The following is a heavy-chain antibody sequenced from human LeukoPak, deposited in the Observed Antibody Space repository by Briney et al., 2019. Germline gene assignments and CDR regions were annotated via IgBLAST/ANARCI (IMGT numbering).Heavy chain of an antibody. Sequence: GGSLRLSCAASGFTFSSYSMNWVRQAPGKGLEWVSSISSSSSYIYYADSVKGRFTISRDNAKNSLYLQMNSLRAEDTAVYYCARVVVVPAAIYYYGMDVWGQGATVTVSS. CDR1: GFTFSSYS. D-gene: IGHD2-2*01. CDR3: ARVVVVPAAIYYYGMDV. V-gene: IGHV3-21*01. J-gene: IGHJ6*02. CDR2: ISSSSSYI.